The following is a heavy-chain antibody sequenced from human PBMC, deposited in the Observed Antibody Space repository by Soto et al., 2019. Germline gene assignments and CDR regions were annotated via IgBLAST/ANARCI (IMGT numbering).Heavy chain of an antibody. CDR1: EFTFSKYW. Sequence: GGSLRLSCVASEFTFSKYWMHWVRQAPGKGLVWVSRINMDGTKTAYADSVKGRFTVSRDNANNTLYLQMNSLGVEDTAVYYCARDYYYDSRSSSVNWFDPWGQRTLVTVSS. V-gene: IGHV3-74*01. D-gene: IGHD3-22*01. J-gene: IGHJ5*02. CDR2: INMDGTKT. CDR3: ARDYYYDSRSSSVNWFDP.